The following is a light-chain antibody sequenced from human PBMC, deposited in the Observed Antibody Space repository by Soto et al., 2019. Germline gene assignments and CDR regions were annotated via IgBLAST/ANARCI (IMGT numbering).Light chain of an antibody. CDR3: QEYIQWPPGM. Sequence: DIVVTQSPATLSASPGERVTLSCRASQFVSSRLAWYQRRPGQVPRLLIYDTSTRAPGISARFSGSGSGTEFTLTISSLQSENFAVYYCQEYIQWPPGMFGPGTKVDIK. CDR1: QFVSSR. CDR2: DTS. V-gene: IGKV3-15*01. J-gene: IGKJ1*01.